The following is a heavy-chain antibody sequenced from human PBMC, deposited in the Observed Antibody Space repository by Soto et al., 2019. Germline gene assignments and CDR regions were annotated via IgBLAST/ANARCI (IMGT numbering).Heavy chain of an antibody. D-gene: IGHD3-10*01. CDR3: AHSYTGTRECNWFDA. J-gene: IGHJ5*02. CDR1: GFSLITRGMD. CDR2: IYWDDDQ. Sequence: ASGPTLVNPTETLTLTCTFSGFSLITRGMDVGWVRQPPGEALEWLALIYWDDDQRYSPSLKNRLTISRDTSKNQVVLTMNNMDPVDTATYYCAHSYTGTRECNWFDARAEGTPVTVSS. V-gene: IGHV2-5*02.